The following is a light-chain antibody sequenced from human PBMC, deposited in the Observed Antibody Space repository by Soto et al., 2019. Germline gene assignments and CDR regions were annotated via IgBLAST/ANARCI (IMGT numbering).Light chain of an antibody. Sequence: MLTQSLDTLSFTPEQICTLSCRASDSTLNDYLAWYQQKPGQAPRLLIHDASRGATGIPDRFSGSGSGTDFNLTISRLEPEDFAVYYCQQYGRAVGQGPKVE. CDR2: DAS. J-gene: IGKJ1*01. CDR3: QQYGRA. CDR1: DSTLNDY. V-gene: IGKV3-20*01.